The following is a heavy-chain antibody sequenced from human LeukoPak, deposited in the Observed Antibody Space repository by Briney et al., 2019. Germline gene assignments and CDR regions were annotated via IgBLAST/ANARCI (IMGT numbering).Heavy chain of an antibody. J-gene: IGHJ4*02. CDR3: AREDGPIEY. D-gene: IGHD5-24*01. CDR1: GYSFTSYV. CDR2: INAGNGDT. Sequence: ASVKVSCKVAGYSFTSYVMQWVRQAPGQRLEWMGWINAGNGDTKYSQKFQGRVTITRDTSASTAYMELSSLRPEDTAMYYCAREDGPIEYWGQGTLVTVSS. V-gene: IGHV1-3*01.